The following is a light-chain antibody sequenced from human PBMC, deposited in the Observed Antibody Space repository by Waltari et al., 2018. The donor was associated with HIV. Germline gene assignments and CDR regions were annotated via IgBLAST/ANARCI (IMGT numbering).Light chain of an antibody. Sequence: AGLSQPPSLSTGLGQTATLTCTGNSDNVGHQGVVWRQHHQGLPPRLLSHRNNNRPSGVSDRFSTATSGDTAFLTIHGLRSEDEDDYFFSAWESSLSGWIFGGGTQLAVL. CDR3: SAWESSLSGWI. V-gene: IGLV10-54*01. CDR1: SDNVGHQG. J-gene: IGLJ2*01. CDR2: RNN.